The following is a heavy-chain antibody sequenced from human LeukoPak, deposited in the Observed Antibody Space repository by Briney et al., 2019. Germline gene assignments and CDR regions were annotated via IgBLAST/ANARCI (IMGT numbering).Heavy chain of an antibody. Sequence: ASVKVSCKASGYTFPDYYLHWVQQAPGQGLEWMGWVKPNSGGTNYAQKVQGRVTMTRDTSISTAYMELSRLTSDDTAVYYCASVGYRSALSKFETRGQGTLVTVSS. CDR1: GYTFPDYY. CDR3: ASVGYRSALSKFET. D-gene: IGHD6-19*01. J-gene: IGHJ1*01. V-gene: IGHV1-2*02. CDR2: VKPNSGGT.